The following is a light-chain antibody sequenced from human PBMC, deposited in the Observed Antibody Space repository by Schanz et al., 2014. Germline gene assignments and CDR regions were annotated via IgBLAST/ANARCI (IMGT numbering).Light chain of an antibody. Sequence: EIVLTQSPGTLSLSPGERATLSCRASQSVSSSYLAWYQQKPGQAPRLLIYGASTRAIGIPARFSGSGSGTEFTLTISRLEPEDFAFYYCQQRTDWPYTFGQGTKLEIK. V-gene: IGKV3D-20*02. CDR3: QQRTDWPYT. J-gene: IGKJ2*01. CDR1: QSVSSSY. CDR2: GAS.